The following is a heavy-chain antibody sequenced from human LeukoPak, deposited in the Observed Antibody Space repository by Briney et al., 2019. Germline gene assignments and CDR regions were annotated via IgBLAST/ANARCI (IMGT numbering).Heavy chain of an antibody. V-gene: IGHV3-43*02. J-gene: IGHJ2*01. CDR3: AKGTRNYGGLPRWYFDL. CDR2: ILGNGGTT. CDR1: GFTFDDYA. D-gene: IGHD4-23*01. Sequence: GGSLRLSCAASGFTFDDYAMHWVRQAPGKGLEWVSRILGNGGTTYYGDSVKGRFTISRDNSKNSLFLQMFSLRTEDTALYYCAKGTRNYGGLPRWYFDLWGRGTLVTVSS.